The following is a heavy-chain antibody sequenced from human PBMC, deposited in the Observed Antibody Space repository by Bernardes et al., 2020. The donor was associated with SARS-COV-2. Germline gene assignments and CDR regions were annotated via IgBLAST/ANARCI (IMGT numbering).Heavy chain of an antibody. J-gene: IGHJ5*02. D-gene: IGHD3-3*01. CDR3: ARGASFGFLSGYSFGRGGPFDP. CDR2: INHSGSS. CDR1: GGSFSSHY. Sequence: SETLSLTCAVFGGSFSSHYWTWIRQPPGRGLEWVGEINHSGSSTYNPSLKSRVTMSVDTSMMQFSLKLSSVIAADTAVYYCARGASFGFLSGYSFGRGGPFDPWGQGVLVTVAS. V-gene: IGHV4-34*01.